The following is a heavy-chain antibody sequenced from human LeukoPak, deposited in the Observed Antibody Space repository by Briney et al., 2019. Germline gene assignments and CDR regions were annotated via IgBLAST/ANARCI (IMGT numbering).Heavy chain of an antibody. V-gene: IGHV3-23*01. CDR1: GSTFSSYA. CDR2: ISGSGGST. D-gene: IGHD2-21*02. Sequence: GGSLRLSCAASGSTFSSYAMSWVRPAPGKGLEWVSAISGSGGSTYYADSVKGRFTISRDNSKNTLYVQMNSLRAEDTAVYYCAKFASATIVVVTAIRSPWDYWGQGTLVTVSS. CDR3: AKFASATIVVVTAIRSPWDY. J-gene: IGHJ4*02.